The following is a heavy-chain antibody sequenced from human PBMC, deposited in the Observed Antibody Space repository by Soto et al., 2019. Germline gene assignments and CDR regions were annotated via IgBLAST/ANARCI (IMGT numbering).Heavy chain of an antibody. J-gene: IGHJ6*02. CDR3: ARDILRYFDWLFHYYYYYGMDV. Sequence: QVQLVESGGGVVQPGRSLRLSCAASGFTFSSYAMHWVRQAPGKGLEWVAVISYDESNKYYADSVKGRFTISRDNSKNTLYLHMNSLRAEDTAVHYCARDILRYFDWLFHYYYYYGMDVWGQGTTVTVSS. V-gene: IGHV3-30-3*01. CDR2: ISYDESNK. D-gene: IGHD3-9*01. CDR1: GFTFSSYA.